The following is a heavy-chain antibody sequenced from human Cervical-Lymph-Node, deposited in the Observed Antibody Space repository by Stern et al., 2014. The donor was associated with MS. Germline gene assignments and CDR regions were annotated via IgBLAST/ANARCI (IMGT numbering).Heavy chain of an antibody. CDR1: GGTLSSLA. J-gene: IGHJ6*02. CDR3: AKDPPLGVLREGGYKYFDVDV. D-gene: IGHD3-3*01. Sequence: QVQLQQSGAEVKKPGSSVKVSCKASGGTLSSLAISWVRQAPGQGLEWMGGIIPTFNTAAYAQKFQGRVTITADKSTNTVYMEVSSLRPEDTAVYYCAKDPPLGVLREGGYKYFDVDVWGQGTPVTVSS. V-gene: IGHV1-69*06. CDR2: IIPTFNTA.